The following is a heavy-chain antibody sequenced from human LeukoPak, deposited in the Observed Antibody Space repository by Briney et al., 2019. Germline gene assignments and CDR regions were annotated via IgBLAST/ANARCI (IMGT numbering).Heavy chain of an antibody. Sequence: QSGRSLRLSCAASGFTFSSYAMHWVRQAPGKGLEWVAVISYDGSNKYYADSVKGRFTISRDNSKNTLYLQMNSLRAEDTAVYYCARVWTTSLYDYWGQGTLVTVSS. V-gene: IGHV3-30-3*01. J-gene: IGHJ4*02. D-gene: IGHD4-17*01. CDR2: ISYDGSNK. CDR1: GFTFSSYA. CDR3: ARVWTTSLYDY.